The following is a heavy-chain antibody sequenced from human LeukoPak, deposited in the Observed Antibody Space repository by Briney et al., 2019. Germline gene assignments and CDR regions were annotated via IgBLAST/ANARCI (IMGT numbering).Heavy chain of an antibody. J-gene: IGHJ4*02. CDR3: AKSRWIAAGPFDY. CDR2: VHHSGNN. V-gene: IGHV4-39*05. D-gene: IGHD6-25*01. CDR1: GVSITSGSYY. Sequence: SETPSLTCAVSGVSITSGSYYWGWIRQPPGKGLEWIGSVHHSGNNHYNPSLKSRVTVSVDTSKNQFSLKVKSVSAADTAIFYCAKSRWIAAGPFDYWGQGSLVTVSS.